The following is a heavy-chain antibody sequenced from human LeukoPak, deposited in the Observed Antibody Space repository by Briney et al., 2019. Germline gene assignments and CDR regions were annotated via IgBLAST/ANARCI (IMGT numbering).Heavy chain of an antibody. V-gene: IGHV1-18*01. J-gene: IGHJ6*03. CDR2: ISAYNGNT. D-gene: IGHD6-13*01. CDR1: GYTFTSYG. CDR3: ARDVGSSWFYYYYHMDV. Sequence: GASVKVSCKASGYTFTSYGISWVRQAPGQGLEWMGWISAYNGNTNYAQKLQGRVTMTTDTSTSTAYMELRSLRSDDTAVYYCARDVGSSWFYYYYHMDVWGKGTTVTISS.